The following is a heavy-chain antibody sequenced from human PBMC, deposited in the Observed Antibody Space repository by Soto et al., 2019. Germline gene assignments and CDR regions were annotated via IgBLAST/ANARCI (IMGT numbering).Heavy chain of an antibody. CDR1: GFTFNNAW. V-gene: IGHV3-15*07. CDR3: RARSGPFVC. Sequence: PGGSLRLSCAASGFTFNNAWMTWVRQAPGKGLEWVGHIKSKTDGGTTDYAAPVKGRFTISRDDSENTVYLQMNSLKIEDTAVYYCRARSGPFVCWGQRTLVTVSS. J-gene: IGHJ4*02. CDR2: IKSKTDGGTT.